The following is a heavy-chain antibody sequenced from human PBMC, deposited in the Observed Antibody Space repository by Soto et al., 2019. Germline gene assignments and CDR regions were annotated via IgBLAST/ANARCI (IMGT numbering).Heavy chain of an antibody. CDR2: ISYDGSNK. D-gene: IGHD3-3*01. CDR1: GFTSSSYA. V-gene: IGHV3-30-3*01. CDR3: ARGTIFESQDY. J-gene: IGHJ4*02. Sequence: PGGSLRLSCAASGFTSSSYAMHWVRQAPGKGLEWVAVISYDGSNKYYADSVKGRFTISRDNSKNTLYLQMNSLRAEDTAVYYCARGTIFESQDYWGQGTLVTVSS.